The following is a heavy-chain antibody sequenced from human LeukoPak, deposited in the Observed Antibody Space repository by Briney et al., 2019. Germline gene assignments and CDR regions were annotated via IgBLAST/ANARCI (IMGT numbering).Heavy chain of an antibody. CDR2: INPNSGGT. Sequence: GASVKVSCTASGDTFTGYYMHWVRQAPGQGLEWMGGINPNSGGTNYAQNFLGRVTMTRDTSISTAYMELSRLRSDDTAVYYCARVRGSSYGDNWFDPWGQGTLVTVSS. J-gene: IGHJ5*02. CDR1: GDTFTGYY. V-gene: IGHV1-2*02. D-gene: IGHD5-18*01. CDR3: ARVRGSSYGDNWFDP.